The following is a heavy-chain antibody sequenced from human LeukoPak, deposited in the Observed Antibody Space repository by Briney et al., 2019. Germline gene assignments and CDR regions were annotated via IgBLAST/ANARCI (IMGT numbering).Heavy chain of an antibody. CDR2: ISYDGSNK. J-gene: IGHJ4*02. V-gene: IGHV3-30*18. CDR3: AKDRSGYSSGWYYFDY. D-gene: IGHD6-19*01. Sequence: GRSLRLSCAASGFTFSSYGMHWVRQAPGKGLEWVAVISYDGSNKYYADSVKGRFTISRDNSKNTLYLQVNSLRAEDTAVYYCAKDRSGYSSGWYYFDYWGQGTLVTVSS. CDR1: GFTFSSYG.